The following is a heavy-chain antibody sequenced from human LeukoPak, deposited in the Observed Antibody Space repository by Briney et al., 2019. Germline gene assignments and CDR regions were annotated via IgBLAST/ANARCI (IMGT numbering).Heavy chain of an antibody. CDR2: INPNSGGT. D-gene: IGHD2-2*01. CDR1: GYTFTGYY. J-gene: IGHJ5*02. CDR3: ARVGYCSTTSCSPTRWFDP. Sequence: GASVKVSCKASGYTFTGYYMHWVRQAPGQGLEWMGWINPNSGGTNYAQKFQGRVTMTRDTSISTAYMELRRLRSDDTAVYYCARVGYCSTTSCSPTRWFDPWGQGTLVTVSS. V-gene: IGHV1-2*02.